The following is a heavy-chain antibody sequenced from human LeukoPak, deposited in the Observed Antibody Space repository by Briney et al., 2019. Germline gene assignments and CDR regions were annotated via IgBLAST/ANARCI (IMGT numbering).Heavy chain of an antibody. CDR3: ARNHIDY. V-gene: IGHV4-39*07. CDR2: IYYSGNT. J-gene: IGHJ4*02. D-gene: IGHD1-14*01. CDR1: GGPISSSSYY. Sequence: KPSETLSLTCTVSGGPISSSSYYWGWIRQPPGKGLEWTGNIYYSGNTYYNPSLKSRVTISVDTSKNQFSLKLSSVTAADTAVYYCARNHIDYWGQGTLVTVSS.